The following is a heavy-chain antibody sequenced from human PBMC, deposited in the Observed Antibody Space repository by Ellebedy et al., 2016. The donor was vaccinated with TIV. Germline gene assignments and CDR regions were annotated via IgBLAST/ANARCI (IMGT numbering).Heavy chain of an antibody. Sequence: GGSLRLSCAASGFTVRSNYMSWVRQAPGKGLEWLSAIYSDGATYYADSVKHRLPISRDNSKNTVSLQMNSLRAEDKAVYYCARSGGRYSGYAYWGQGTLVTVSS. D-gene: IGHD5-12*01. V-gene: IGHV3-66*01. CDR1: GFTVRSNY. J-gene: IGHJ4*02. CDR2: IYSDGAT. CDR3: ARSGGRYSGYAY.